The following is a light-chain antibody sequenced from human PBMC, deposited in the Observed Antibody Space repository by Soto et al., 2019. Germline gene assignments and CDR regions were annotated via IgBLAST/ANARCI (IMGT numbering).Light chain of an antibody. CDR2: DAS. V-gene: IGKV3-11*01. CDR3: QQYNDWRT. J-gene: IGKJ1*01. Sequence: EIVLTQSPATLSLSPGERATLSCRASQSVSSYFAWYQQKPGQAPRLLIYDASNRATGIPARFSGSGSGTEFTLTISSLQSEDFAVYYCQQYNDWRTFGQGTKVEIK. CDR1: QSVSSY.